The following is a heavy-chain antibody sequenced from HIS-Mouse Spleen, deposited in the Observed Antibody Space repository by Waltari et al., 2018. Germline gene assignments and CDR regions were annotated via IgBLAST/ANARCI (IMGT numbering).Heavy chain of an antibody. CDR1: GCTFSSYG. CDR3: AKDKHHAFDY. V-gene: IGHV3-30*18. CDR2: ISYDGSNK. J-gene: IGHJ4*02. Sequence: QVQLVESGGGVVQPGRSLRLAWAASGCTFSSYGMHWVRQAPGKGLEWVAVISYDGSNKYYADSVKGRFTISRDNSKNTLYLQMNSLRAEDTAVYYCAKDKHHAFDYWGQGTLVTVSS.